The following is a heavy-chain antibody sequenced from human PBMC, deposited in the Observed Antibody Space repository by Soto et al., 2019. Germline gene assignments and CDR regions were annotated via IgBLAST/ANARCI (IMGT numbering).Heavy chain of an antibody. CDR2: VNGDGSST. V-gene: IGHV3-74*01. Sequence: EVQLVESGGGLVQPGGSLRLSCAASGFTFSSYWMHWVRQAPGKGLVWVSRVNGDGSSTSYADSVKGRFTISRDNAKNTLYLQMTSLRVEDTAVYYCARGGRYSSSEVDYWGQGPLVTVSS. CDR3: ARGGRYSSSEVDY. CDR1: GFTFSSYW. J-gene: IGHJ4*02. D-gene: IGHD6-6*01.